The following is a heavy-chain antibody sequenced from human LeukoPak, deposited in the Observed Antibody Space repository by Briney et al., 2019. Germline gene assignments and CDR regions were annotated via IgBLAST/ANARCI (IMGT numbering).Heavy chain of an antibody. J-gene: IGHJ6*02. CDR3: ARALRLPYYYYGMDV. CDR1: GYTFTSYE. Sequence: ASVKVSRKASGYTFTSYEINWVRQATGQGLEWMGWMNPNSGNTGYAQKFQGRVTMTRNTSISTAYMELSSLRSEDTAVYYCARALRLPYYYYGMDVWGQGTTVTVSS. CDR2: MNPNSGNT. V-gene: IGHV1-8*01. D-gene: IGHD5-12*01.